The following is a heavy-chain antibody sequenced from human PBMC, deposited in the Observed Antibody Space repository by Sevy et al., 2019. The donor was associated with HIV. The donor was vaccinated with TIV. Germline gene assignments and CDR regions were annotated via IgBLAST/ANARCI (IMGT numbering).Heavy chain of an antibody. CDR1: GFTFSDYY. J-gene: IGHJ4*02. CDR2: ISSSGSTI. CDR3: ARESWFGELAPDY. D-gene: IGHD3-10*01. Sequence: GGSLRLSCAASGFTFSDYYMSWIRHAPGKGLEWVSYISSSGSTIYYADSVKGRFTISRDNAKNSLYLQMNSLRAEDTAVYYCARESWFGELAPDYWGQGTLVTVSS. V-gene: IGHV3-11*01.